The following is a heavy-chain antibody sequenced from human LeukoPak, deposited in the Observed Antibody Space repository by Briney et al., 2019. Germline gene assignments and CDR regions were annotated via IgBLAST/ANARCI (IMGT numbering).Heavy chain of an antibody. CDR1: GYTFTGYY. Sequence: ASVKVSCKASGYTFTGYYMHWVRQAPGQGLEWMGWINPNSGGTNYAQKFQGRVTMTRDTSISTAYMELSRLRSEDTAVYYCARTGEDLDGAFDIWGQGTMVTVSS. D-gene: IGHD3-10*01. J-gene: IGHJ3*02. CDR3: ARTGEDLDGAFDI. CDR2: INPNSGGT. V-gene: IGHV1-2*02.